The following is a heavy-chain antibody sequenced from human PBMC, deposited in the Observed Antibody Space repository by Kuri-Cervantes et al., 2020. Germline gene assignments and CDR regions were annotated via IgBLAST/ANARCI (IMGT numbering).Heavy chain of an antibody. CDR2: ISSSSSYI. J-gene: IGHJ6*02. D-gene: IGHD3-9*01. CDR3: ASGTRLRYFDWSPYYGMDV. Sequence: GESLKISCAASGFTFSSYSMNWVRQAPGKGLEWVSSISSSSSYIYYADSVKGRFTISRDNAKNSLYLQMNSLRAEDTAVYYCASGTRLRYFDWSPYYGMDVWGQGTTVTVSS. V-gene: IGHV3-21*04. CDR1: GFTFSSYS.